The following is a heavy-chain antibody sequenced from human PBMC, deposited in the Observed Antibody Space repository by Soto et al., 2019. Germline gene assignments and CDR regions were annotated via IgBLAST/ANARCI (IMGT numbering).Heavy chain of an antibody. Sequence: GASVKVSCKASGYTFTGYYMHWVRQAPGQGLEWMGWINPNSGGTNYAQKFQGWVTMTRDTSISTAYMELSRLRSDDTAVYYCARDLTPLRYYDSSGYGYYFDYWGQGTLVTVS. CDR3: ARDLTPLRYYDSSGYGYYFDY. D-gene: IGHD3-22*01. CDR2: INPNSGGT. J-gene: IGHJ4*02. CDR1: GYTFTGYY. V-gene: IGHV1-2*04.